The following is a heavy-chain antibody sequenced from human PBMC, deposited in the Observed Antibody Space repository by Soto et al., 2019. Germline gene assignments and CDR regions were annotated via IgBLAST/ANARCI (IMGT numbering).Heavy chain of an antibody. CDR3: AREFSDWTRYGMDV. Sequence: ASVKVSCEASGYTFTSYGISWVRQAPGQGLEWMGWINAGNGNTKYSQKFQGRVTITRDTSASTAYMELSSLRSEDTAVYYCAREFSDWTRYGMDVWGQGTTVTVSS. CDR2: INAGNGNT. J-gene: IGHJ6*02. CDR1: GYTFTSYG. V-gene: IGHV1-3*01. D-gene: IGHD1-1*01.